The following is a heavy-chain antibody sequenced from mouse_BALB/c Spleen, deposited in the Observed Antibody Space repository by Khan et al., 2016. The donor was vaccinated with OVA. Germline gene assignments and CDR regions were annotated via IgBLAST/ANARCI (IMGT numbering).Heavy chain of an antibody. D-gene: IGHD3-2*02. CDR3: AREEALYYFDY. CDR1: GYIFTSYW. Sequence: QVQLKESGAELVRPGASVKLSCKTSGYIFTSYWIPWVKQRSGQGLEWIARIYPGTDNTYYNEKLKDKATLTADKSSSTAYMQLSSLKSEDSAVYFGAREEALYYFDYWGQGTTLTVSS. J-gene: IGHJ2*01. CDR2: IYPGTDNT. V-gene: IGHV1-76*01.